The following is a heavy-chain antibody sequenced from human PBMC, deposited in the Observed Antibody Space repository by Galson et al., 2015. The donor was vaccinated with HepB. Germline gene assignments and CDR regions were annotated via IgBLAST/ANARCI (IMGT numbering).Heavy chain of an antibody. CDR1: GASISTSY. CDR3: ARNNHFDF. V-gene: IGHV4-4*07. D-gene: IGHD1/OR15-1a*01. CDR2: IFSPDSI. J-gene: IGHJ4*02. Sequence: ETLSLTCSVSGASISTSYWSWIRQPAGKGLVWIGRIFSPDSINYNPSLKSRISMSVGTSQNRFSLKMNSVTAADTGVYYCARNNHFDFWGQGIVVTVSS.